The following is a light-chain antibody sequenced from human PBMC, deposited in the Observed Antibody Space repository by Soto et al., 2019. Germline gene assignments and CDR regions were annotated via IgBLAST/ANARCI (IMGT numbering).Light chain of an antibody. V-gene: IGLV2-14*01. Sequence: QSALTQPASVSGSPGQSITVSRTGTSSDVGGYNYVSWYQQYPGKVPRLMIYDVTNRPSGVSNRFSGSKSGNTASLTISGLQAEDEADYYCSSYRRGSTYVFGTGTKVTV. CDR1: SSDVGGYNY. CDR3: SSYRRGSTYV. J-gene: IGLJ1*01. CDR2: DVT.